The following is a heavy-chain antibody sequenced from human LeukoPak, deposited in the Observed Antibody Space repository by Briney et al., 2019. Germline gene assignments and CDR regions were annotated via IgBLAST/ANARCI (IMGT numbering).Heavy chain of an antibody. CDR2: ISYDGSNK. V-gene: IGHV3-30-3*01. D-gene: IGHD2-2*01. Sequence: GGSLRLSCAASGFTLSSYAMHWVRQAPGKGLEWVAVISYDGSNKYYADSVKGRFTISRDNSKNTLYLQMNSLRAEDTAVYYCARDGQDIVVVPAAHRAYYFDYWGQGTLVTVSS. CDR1: GFTLSSYA. CDR3: ARDGQDIVVVPAAHRAYYFDY. J-gene: IGHJ4*02.